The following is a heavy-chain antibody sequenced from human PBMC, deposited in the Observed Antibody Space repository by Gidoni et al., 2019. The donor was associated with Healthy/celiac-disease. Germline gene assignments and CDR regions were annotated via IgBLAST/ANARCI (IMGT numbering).Heavy chain of an antibody. J-gene: IGHJ6*02. V-gene: IGHV4-34*01. CDR2: INHSGST. D-gene: IGHD4-4*01. Sequence: QVQLQQWGAGLLKPSETLSLTCAVYGGSFSGYYWSWIRQPPGKGLEWIGEINHSGSTNYNPSLKSRVTISVDTSKNQFSLKLSSVTAADTAVYYCARLYSKTSYYYYYYGMDVWGQGTTVTVSS. CDR1: GGSFSGYY. CDR3: ARLYSKTSYYYYYYGMDV.